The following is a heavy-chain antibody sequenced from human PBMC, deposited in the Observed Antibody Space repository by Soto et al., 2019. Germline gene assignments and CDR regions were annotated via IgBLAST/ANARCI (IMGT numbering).Heavy chain of an antibody. CDR2: IYHSGST. J-gene: IGHJ4*02. CDR3: ARDQGGSYFPYYFDY. CDR1: GGSISSSNW. D-gene: IGHD1-26*01. V-gene: IGHV4-4*02. Sequence: QVQLQESGPGLVKPSGTLSLTCAVSGGSISSSNWWSWVRQPPGKGLEWIGEIYHSGSTNYNPSIKSRVTISVDKSKNQCSLKLSSVTAADTAVYYCARDQGGSYFPYYFDYWGQGTLVTVSS.